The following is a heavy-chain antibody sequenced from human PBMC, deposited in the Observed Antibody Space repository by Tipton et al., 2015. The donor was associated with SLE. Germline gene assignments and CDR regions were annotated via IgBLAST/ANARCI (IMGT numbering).Heavy chain of an antibody. CDR2: IYYSGSS. J-gene: IGHJ4*02. V-gene: IGHV4-38-2*02. Sequence: TLSLTCTVSGGFIDGGYHWGWIRQPPGKGLEWIGSIYYSGSSHYNPSLKSRVTISVDRSKNQFSLNLSSVTAADTAVYYCTREYDSLFHYFDYWGQGTLVTVSS. CDR3: TREYDSLFHYFDY. CDR1: GGFIDGGYH. D-gene: IGHD3-3*01.